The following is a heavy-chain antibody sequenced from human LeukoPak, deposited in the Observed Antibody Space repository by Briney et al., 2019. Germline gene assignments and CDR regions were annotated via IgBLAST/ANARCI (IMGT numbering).Heavy chain of an antibody. J-gene: IGHJ4*02. CDR3: APLDYSNYFDY. D-gene: IGHD4-11*01. CDR1: GYTFTGYY. V-gene: IGHV1-2*02. Sequence: GASVKVSCKASGYTFTGYYMHWVRQAPGQGLEWMGWINSNSGGTNYAQKFQGRVTMTRDTSISTAYMELSRLRSDDTAVYYCAPLDYSNYFDYWGQGTLVTVSS. CDR2: INSNSGGT.